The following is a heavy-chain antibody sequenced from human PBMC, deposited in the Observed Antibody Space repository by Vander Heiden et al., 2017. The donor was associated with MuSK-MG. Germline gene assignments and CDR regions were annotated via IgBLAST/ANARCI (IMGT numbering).Heavy chain of an antibody. CDR1: GFTVSHYG. CDR2: ISASGRST. V-gene: IGHV3-23*01. CDR3: AKEGTRGDFDWLEEEEEILDY. Sequence: EVQLFESGGVLVLPGGSLRLTCAASGFTVSHYGMGWVRQAPGKGLEWVSEISASGRSTHYAHSVRGRFTTSRDNSKNTLYLQISNVRAEDTAVYFCAKEGTRGDFDWLEEEEEILDYWGQGTLVTVSS. D-gene: IGHD3-9*01. J-gene: IGHJ4*02.